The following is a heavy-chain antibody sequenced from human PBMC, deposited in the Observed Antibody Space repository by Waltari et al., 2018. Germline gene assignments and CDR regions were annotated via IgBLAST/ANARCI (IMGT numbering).Heavy chain of an antibody. CDR1: GSTFTGYY. CDR3: ARDLSTVTTGRYFDL. V-gene: IGHV1-2*02. J-gene: IGHJ2*01. CDR2: INPNSGGT. D-gene: IGHD4-17*01. Sequence: QVQLVQSGAEVKKPGASVKVSCKASGSTFTGYYMHWVPQAPGQGLEWMGWINPNSGGTNYAQKFQGRVTMTRDTSISTAYMELSRLRSDDTAVYYCARDLSTVTTGRYFDLWGRGTLVTVSS.